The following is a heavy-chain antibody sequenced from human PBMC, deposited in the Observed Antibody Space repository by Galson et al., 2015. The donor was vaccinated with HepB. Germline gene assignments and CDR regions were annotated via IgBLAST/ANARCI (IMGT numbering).Heavy chain of an antibody. Sequence: SLRLSCAASGFTVSNERMSWVRQAPGKGLEWVSVIYSGGSTYYGDSVKGRFTISRDKSKNTLYLHMNSLKAEDTAVYYCVRDVGGNPVGIDYWGQGTLVTVSS. V-gene: IGHV3-53*01. D-gene: IGHD4-23*01. CDR2: IYSGGST. CDR3: VRDVGGNPVGIDY. CDR1: GFTVSNER. J-gene: IGHJ4*02.